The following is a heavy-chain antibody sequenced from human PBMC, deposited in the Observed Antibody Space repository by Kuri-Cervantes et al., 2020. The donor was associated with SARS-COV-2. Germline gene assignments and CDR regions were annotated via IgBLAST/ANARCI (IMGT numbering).Heavy chain of an antibody. CDR1: GGSISSYY. V-gene: IGHV4-59*12. Sequence: SETLSLTCTVSGGSISSYYWSWIRQPPGKGLEWIGYIYYSGSTNCNPSLKSRVTISVDTSKNQFSLKLSSVTAADTAVYYCARATAMAPYYYYYYYMDVWGKGTTVTVSS. CDR2: IYYSGST. CDR3: ARATAMAPYYYYYYYMDV. D-gene: IGHD5-18*01. J-gene: IGHJ6*03.